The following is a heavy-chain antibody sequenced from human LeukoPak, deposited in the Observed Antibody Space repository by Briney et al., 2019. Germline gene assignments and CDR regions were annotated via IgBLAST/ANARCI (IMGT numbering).Heavy chain of an antibody. V-gene: IGHV3-9*01. D-gene: IGHD1-26*01. J-gene: IGHJ4*02. CDR3: AKDPARKGGSSRGFDY. CDR2: ISWNSGSI. CDR1: GFTFDDYA. Sequence: PGGSLRLSCAASGFTFDDYAMHWVRHAPGKGLEWVSGISWNSGSIGYADSVKGRFTISRDNAKNSLYLQMNSLRAEDTALYYCAKDPARKGGSSRGFDYGGQGTLVTVSS.